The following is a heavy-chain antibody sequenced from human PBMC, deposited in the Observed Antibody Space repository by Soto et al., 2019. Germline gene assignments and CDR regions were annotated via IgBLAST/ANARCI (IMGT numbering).Heavy chain of an antibody. V-gene: IGHV3-21*01. J-gene: IGHJ4*02. D-gene: IGHD5-12*01. CDR3: ARDFRDGYEFDY. CDR1: GFTFSSYS. CDR2: ISSSSSYI. Sequence: EVQLVESGGGLVKPGGSLRLSCAASGFTFSSYSMNWVRQAPGKGLEWVSSISSSSSYIYYADSVKGRFTISRDNAKNSLYLQMNSLIAEDTAVYYCARDFRDGYEFDYWGQGTLVTVSS.